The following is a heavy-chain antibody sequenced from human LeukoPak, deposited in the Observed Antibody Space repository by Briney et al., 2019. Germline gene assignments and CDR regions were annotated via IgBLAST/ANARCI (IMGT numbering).Heavy chain of an antibody. Sequence: ASVKVSCKVSGYTFTELSMHWVRQAPGKGLEWMGGFDPEDGETIYAQKFQGRVTMTEDTSTDTAYMELSSLRSEDTAVYYCATRDIVVVPAAMPPMRPYYYGMDVWGQGTTVTVSS. CDR2: FDPEDGET. J-gene: IGHJ6*02. D-gene: IGHD2-2*01. V-gene: IGHV1-24*01. CDR3: ATRDIVVVPAAMPPMRPYYYGMDV. CDR1: GYTFTELS.